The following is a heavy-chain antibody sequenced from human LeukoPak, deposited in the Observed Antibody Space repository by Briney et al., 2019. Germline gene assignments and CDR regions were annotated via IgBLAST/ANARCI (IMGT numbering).Heavy chain of an antibody. CDR1: GFTFSSYW. Sequence: PGGSLRLSCAASGFTFSSYWMSSVRQAPGKGLEWVANIKQDGSEKYYVDSVKGRFTISRDNAKNSLYLQMNSLRAEDTAVYYCARAGLDSGWYAGYFDYWGQGTLVTVSS. D-gene: IGHD6-19*01. CDR3: ARAGLDSGWYAGYFDY. V-gene: IGHV3-7*01. CDR2: IKQDGSEK. J-gene: IGHJ4*02.